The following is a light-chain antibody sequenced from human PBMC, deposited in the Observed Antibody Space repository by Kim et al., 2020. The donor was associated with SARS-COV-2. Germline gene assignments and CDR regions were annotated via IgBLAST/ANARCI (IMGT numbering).Light chain of an antibody. J-gene: IGKJ4*01. CDR3: QQYYSYPVT. Sequence: AIRITQSPSSLSASTGDRVTITCRASQDISSYLAWYQQKPGKAPKLLIYAASTLQSGVPSRFSGSGSGTDFTLTISCLQSEDFATYYCQQYYSYPVTFGGGTKVDIK. V-gene: IGKV1-8*01. CDR1: QDISSY. CDR2: AAS.